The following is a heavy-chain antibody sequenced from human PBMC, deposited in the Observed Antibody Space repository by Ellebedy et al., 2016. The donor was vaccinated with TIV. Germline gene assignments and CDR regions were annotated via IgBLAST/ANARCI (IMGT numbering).Heavy chain of an antibody. CDR1: GYTFTNYD. D-gene: IGHD2-21*02. CDR2: MNPHSGNT. Sequence: ASVKVSCKTSGYTFTNYDIYWARQAAGQGLEWMGWMNPHSGNTGYAQGFQGRVAMARDTSLMTAYMEMSSLRSEDTAVYYCAGTYCDGDCYAADYWGQGSPVTVSS. CDR3: AGTYCDGDCYAADY. V-gene: IGHV1-8*01. J-gene: IGHJ4*02.